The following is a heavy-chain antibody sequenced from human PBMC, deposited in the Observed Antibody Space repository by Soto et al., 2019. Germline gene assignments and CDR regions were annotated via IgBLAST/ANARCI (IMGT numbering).Heavy chain of an antibody. Sequence: PGWSLRLSCAASGFTFSSYAMSWVRQAPGKGLEWVSAISGSGGSTYYADSVKGRFTISRDNSKNTLYLQMNSLRAEDTAVYYCARDHKGGYYYYGMDVWGQGTTVTVSS. CDR3: ARDHKGGYYYYGMDV. J-gene: IGHJ6*02. CDR1: GFTFSSYA. V-gene: IGHV3-23*01. CDR2: ISGSGGST.